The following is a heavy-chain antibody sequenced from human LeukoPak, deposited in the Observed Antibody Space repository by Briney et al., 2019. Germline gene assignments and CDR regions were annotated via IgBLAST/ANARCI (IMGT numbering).Heavy chain of an antibody. V-gene: IGHV3-7*01. CDR1: GFTFSSYW. D-gene: IGHD5-18*01. CDR2: IKQDGSEK. J-gene: IGHJ3*02. Sequence: PGGSLRLSCAASGFTFSSYWMSWVRQAPGKGLEWVANIKQDGSEKYYVDSVKGRFTISRDNAKNSLYLQMNSLRAEDTAVYYCARTRRVLNVDTAWEDAFDIWGQGTMVTVSS. CDR3: ARTRRVLNVDTAWEDAFDI.